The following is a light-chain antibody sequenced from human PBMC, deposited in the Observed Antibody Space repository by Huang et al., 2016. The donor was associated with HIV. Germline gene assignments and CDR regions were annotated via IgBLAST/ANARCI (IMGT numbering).Light chain of an antibody. CDR2: EAS. V-gene: IGKV1-5*03. J-gene: IGKJ1*01. CDR3: QHYNSFPWT. Sequence: DIQMTQSSATLSASVGDRVTITCRASQSVGTWLAWYQQKAGKAPNLLIYEASTLETGVPSRCSGGGSGTEFTLTINSLQPDDFATYYCQHYNSFPWTFGQGTKVEV. CDR1: QSVGTW.